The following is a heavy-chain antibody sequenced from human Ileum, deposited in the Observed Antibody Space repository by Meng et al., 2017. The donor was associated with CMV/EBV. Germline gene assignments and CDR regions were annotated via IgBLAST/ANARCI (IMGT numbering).Heavy chain of an antibody. CDR1: GFTFNAFT. D-gene: IGHD2/OR15-2a*01. V-gene: IGHV3-23*01. CDR2: FDYNGGAT. J-gene: IGHJ3*01. Sequence: GGSLRPSCVTSGFTFNAFTMGWVRQAPGKGLEWVSTFDYNGGATFYANSVKGRFTISRDTSKNTLYLQMNSLTADDTAMYYCVKGVTSTSPYRAFDVLGQGTLVTVSS. CDR3: VKGVTSTSPYRAFDV.